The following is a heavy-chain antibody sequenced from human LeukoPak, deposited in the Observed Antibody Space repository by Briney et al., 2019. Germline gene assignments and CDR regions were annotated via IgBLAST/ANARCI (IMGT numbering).Heavy chain of an antibody. CDR2: VNDGGGTT. J-gene: IGHJ4*02. D-gene: IGHD3-10*01. CDR3: AKRGGSRIYALDY. CDR1: GFTFSSYG. V-gene: IGHV3-23*01. Sequence: GGSLRLSCAASGFTFSSYGMNWVRQAPGKGLGWVSGVNDGGGTTNYADSVKGRFSISRDNSKNTLYLQMNSLRGEDTAVYYCAKRGGSRIYALDYWGQGTLVTV.